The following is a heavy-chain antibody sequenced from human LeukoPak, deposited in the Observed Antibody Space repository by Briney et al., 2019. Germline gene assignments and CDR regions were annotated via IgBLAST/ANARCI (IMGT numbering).Heavy chain of an antibody. CDR2: KYYSGST. J-gene: IGHJ4*02. CDR3: ARGRSYGFDFDS. Sequence: TPSETLSLTCDVSGVSINTCCYCWTWIRQPPGKGLEWIGYKYYSGSTRYNSSLRSRLTISLDSSKNQFSLRLTSVAAADTAVYYCARGRSYGFDFDSWGPGTLVIVSS. CDR1: GVSINTCCYC. V-gene: IGHV4-61*01. D-gene: IGHD5-18*01.